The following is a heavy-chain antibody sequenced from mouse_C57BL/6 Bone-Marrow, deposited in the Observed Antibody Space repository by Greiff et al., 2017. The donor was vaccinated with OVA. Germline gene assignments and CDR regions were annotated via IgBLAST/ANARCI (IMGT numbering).Heavy chain of an antibody. J-gene: IGHJ2*01. Sequence: QVQLQQPGAELVKPGASVKLSCKASGYTFTSYWMHWVKQRPGQGLEWIGMIYPNSGSTNYNEKFKSKATLTVDKSSSTAYRRLSSLTSEDSAVYYCAKVLPPFDYWGQGTTLTVSS. V-gene: IGHV1-64*01. D-gene: IGHD1-1*01. CDR1: GYTFTSYW. CDR2: IYPNSGST. CDR3: AKVLPPFDY.